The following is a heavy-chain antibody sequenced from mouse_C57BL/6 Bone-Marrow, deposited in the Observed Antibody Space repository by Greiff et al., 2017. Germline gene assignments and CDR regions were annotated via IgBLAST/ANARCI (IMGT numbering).Heavy chain of an antibody. CDR2: INPNNGGT. D-gene: IGHD2-14*01. J-gene: IGHJ4*01. CDR1: GYTFTDYN. V-gene: IGHV1-22*01. CDR3: ARIGDYDMDY. Sequence: EVKLQESGPELVKPGASVKMSCKASGYTFTDYNMHWVKQSHGKSLEWIGYINPNNGGTRYNQKFKGKATFTLNKSTSTAYMELSSLTSEDSAVYYCARIGDYDMDYWGQGTSVTVSS.